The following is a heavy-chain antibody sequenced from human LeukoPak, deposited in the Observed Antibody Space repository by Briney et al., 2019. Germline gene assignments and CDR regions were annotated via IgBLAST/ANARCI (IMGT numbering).Heavy chain of an antibody. V-gene: IGHV3-11*01. CDR3: ARGPMVRGVMVYYYYGMDV. Sequence: GGSLRLSCAASGFTFSDYYMSWVRQAPGKGLEWVSYISSSGSTIYYADSVKGRFTISRDNAKNSLYLQMNSLRAEDTAVYYCARGPMVRGVMVYYYYGMDVWGQGTTVTVSS. J-gene: IGHJ6*02. CDR1: GFTFSDYY. CDR2: ISSSGSTI. D-gene: IGHD3-10*01.